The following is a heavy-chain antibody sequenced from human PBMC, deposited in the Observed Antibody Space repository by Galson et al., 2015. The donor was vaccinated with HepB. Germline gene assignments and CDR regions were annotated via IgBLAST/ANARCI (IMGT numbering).Heavy chain of an antibody. D-gene: IGHD6-19*01. Sequence: SLRLSCPTSAFTLTSYVVPRVRQAPGKGLGWVAVIAYDGSNKYYADSVKSRFTISRGNSKNTLYLKMNSLRAEDTAVYYCAKGHSSGWVKGIFDYWGQGTLVTVSS. CDR2: IAYDGSNK. CDR3: AKGHSSGWVKGIFDY. J-gene: IGHJ4*02. CDR1: AFTLTSYV. V-gene: IGHV3-30*18.